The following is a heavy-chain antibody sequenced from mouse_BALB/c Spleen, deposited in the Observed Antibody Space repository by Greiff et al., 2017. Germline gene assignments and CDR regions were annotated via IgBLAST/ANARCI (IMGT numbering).Heavy chain of an antibody. V-gene: IGHV1-5*01. D-gene: IGHD2-4*01. CDR2: IYPGNSDT. CDR1: GYSFTSYW. J-gene: IGHJ2*01. CDR3: TREEVDYDQGCPDY. Sequence: VQLQQSGTVLARPGASVKMSCKASGYSFTSYWMHWVKQRPGQGLEWIGAIYPGNSDTSYNQKFKGKAKLTAVTSASTAYMELSSLTNEDSAVYYCTREEVDYDQGCPDYWGQGTTLTVSS.